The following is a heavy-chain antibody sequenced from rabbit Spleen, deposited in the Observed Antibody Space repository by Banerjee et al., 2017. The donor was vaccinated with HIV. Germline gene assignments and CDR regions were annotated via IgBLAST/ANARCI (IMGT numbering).Heavy chain of an antibody. Sequence: EQLEESGGGLVKPEGSLTLTCKASGFSFSRGYDMCWVRQAPGKGLEWIACIGAGSSGSTYSATWAKGRFTISKTSSTTVTLQMTSLTAADTATYFCARDTSSSFSSYGMDLWGPGTLVTVS. CDR3: ARDTSSSFSSYGMDL. J-gene: IGHJ6*01. V-gene: IGHV1S45*01. CDR1: GFSFSRGYD. D-gene: IGHD1-1*01. CDR2: IGAGSSGST.